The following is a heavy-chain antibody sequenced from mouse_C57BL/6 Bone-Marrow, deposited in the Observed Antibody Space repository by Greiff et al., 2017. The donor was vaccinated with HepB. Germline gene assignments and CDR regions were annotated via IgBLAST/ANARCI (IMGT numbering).Heavy chain of an antibody. CDR1: GFTFSDAW. Sequence: EVKVEESGGGLVQPGGSMKLSCAASGFTFSDAWMDWVRQSPEKGLEWVAEIRNKANNHATYYAESVKGRFTISRDDSKSSVYLQMNSLRAEDTGIYYCTSLLRRYYFDYWGQGTTLTVSS. CDR2: IRNKANNHAT. CDR3: TSLLRRYYFDY. D-gene: IGHD1-2*01. V-gene: IGHV6-6*01. J-gene: IGHJ2*01.